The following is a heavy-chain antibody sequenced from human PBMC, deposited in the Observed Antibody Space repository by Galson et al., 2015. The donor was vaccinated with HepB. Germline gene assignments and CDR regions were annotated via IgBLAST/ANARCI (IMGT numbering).Heavy chain of an antibody. D-gene: IGHD2-8*01. V-gene: IGHV3-30*18. CDR2: ISYDGRKA. CDR1: GFTFNSYA. Sequence: SLRLSCAASGFTFNSYAMHWVRQAPGKGLEWVAVISYDGRKAYYADAVKGRFTISRDNSKNTLYLEVNSLRVEDTAVFYCAKDRRGDGITLVDAVDYWGQGTLVTVSS. J-gene: IGHJ4*02. CDR3: AKDRRGDGITLVDAVDY.